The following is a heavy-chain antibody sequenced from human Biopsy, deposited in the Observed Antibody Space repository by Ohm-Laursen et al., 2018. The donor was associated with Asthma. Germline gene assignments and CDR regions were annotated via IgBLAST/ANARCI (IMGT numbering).Heavy chain of an antibody. CDR2: IYNGGTS. CDR1: AVTARIDH. CDR3: ARGDSSGWSHYYFDY. Sequence: RRLSSAALAVTARIDHMFSVRQAPEMGLEWVSVIYNGGTSHTADSVRGRFTISRDFSKNTLHLQMHSLRVEDTAVYYCARGDSSGWSHYYFDYWGQGPLVTVSS. J-gene: IGHJ4*02. D-gene: IGHD6-19*01. V-gene: IGHV3-53*01.